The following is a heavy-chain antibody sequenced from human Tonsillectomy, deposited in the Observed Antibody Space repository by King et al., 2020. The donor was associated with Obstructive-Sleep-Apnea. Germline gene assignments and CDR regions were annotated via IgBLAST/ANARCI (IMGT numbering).Heavy chain of an antibody. D-gene: IGHD1-26*01. CDR2: IYYSGST. Sequence: LQLQESGPGLVKPSETLSLTCTVSVGSISSSSYYWGWIRQPPGKGLEWIGSIYYSGSTYYNTSLKSRVTISLDTSKNQFSLKLSSVTAADTAVYYCARVPRELPVDYWGQGTLVTVSS. CDR1: VGSISSSSYY. CDR3: ARVPRELPVDY. V-gene: IGHV4-39*07. J-gene: IGHJ4*02.